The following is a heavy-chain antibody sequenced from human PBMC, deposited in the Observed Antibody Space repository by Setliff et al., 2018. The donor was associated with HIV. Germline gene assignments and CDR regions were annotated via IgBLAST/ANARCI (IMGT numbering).Heavy chain of an antibody. J-gene: IGHJ4*02. D-gene: IGHD3-10*01. CDR3: ARGQPPPGPGLVRGAYSSGSLDY. CDR2: INHSGST. CDR1: GGSLSDYY. V-gene: IGHV4-34*01. Sequence: LSLTCTVSGGSLSDYYWSWIRQPPGKGLEWIGEINHSGSTEYNSSLKSRVTISVDTSKKQFSLNLTSLTAADTAVYYCARGQPPPGPGLVRGAYSSGSLDYWGQGTPVTVSS.